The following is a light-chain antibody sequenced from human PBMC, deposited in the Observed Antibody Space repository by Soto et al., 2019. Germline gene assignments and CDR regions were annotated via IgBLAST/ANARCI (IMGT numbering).Light chain of an antibody. J-gene: IGLJ2*01. Sequence: QSALTQPASASGSPGQSIAISCTGTTSDVGGYKCVSWYQQHPGKVPQLMIYGDFNRPSGVSDRFSGSKSGNTASLTISGLQAEDEADYCCGSCASSGTQVFGGGTKLTVL. V-gene: IGLV2-14*01. CDR1: TSDVGGYKC. CDR3: GSCASSGTQV. CDR2: GDF.